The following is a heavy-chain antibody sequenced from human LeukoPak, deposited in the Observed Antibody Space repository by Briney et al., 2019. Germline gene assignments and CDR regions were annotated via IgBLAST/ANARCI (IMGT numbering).Heavy chain of an antibody. CDR3: AKEGAYPIITYDS. D-gene: IGHD3-10*01. CDR1: GFTFSSYW. Sequence: PGGSLRLSCAASGFTFSSYWMNWVRQAPGKGLEWVANIKRDGNEKNYVDSVKGRFSISRDNAKNPLYLQMDSLRAEDTAVYYCAKEGAYPIITYDSWGQGALVTVSS. V-gene: IGHV3-7*01. CDR2: IKRDGNEK. J-gene: IGHJ5*01.